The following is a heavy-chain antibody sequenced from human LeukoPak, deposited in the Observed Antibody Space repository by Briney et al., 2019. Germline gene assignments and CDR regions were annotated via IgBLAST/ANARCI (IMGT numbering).Heavy chain of an antibody. V-gene: IGHV3-66*02. CDR3: AREKTGAGLDY. CDR1: GFTVSSKY. Sequence: GGSLRLSCAASGFTVSSKYMSWVRQAPGKGLEWVSVIYSGGSTYYADSVKGRFTISRDNSKNTLYLQMNSLRAEDTAVYYCAREKTGAGLDYWGQGTLVTVSS. CDR2: IYSGGST. J-gene: IGHJ4*02.